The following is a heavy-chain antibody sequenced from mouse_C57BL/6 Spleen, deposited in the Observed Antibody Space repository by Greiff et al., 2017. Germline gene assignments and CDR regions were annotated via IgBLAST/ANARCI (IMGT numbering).Heavy chain of an antibody. CDR1: GFTFSSYA. J-gene: IGHJ3*01. CDR3: ARDSNYAWFAY. CDR2: ISDGGSYT. V-gene: IGHV5-4*01. Sequence: EVQGVESGGGLVKPGGSLKLSCAASGFTFSSYAMSWVRQTPEKRLEWVATISDGGSYTYYPDNVKGRFTISRDNAKNNRYLQMSHLKSEDTAMYYCARDSNYAWFAYWGQGTLVTVSA. D-gene: IGHD2-5*01.